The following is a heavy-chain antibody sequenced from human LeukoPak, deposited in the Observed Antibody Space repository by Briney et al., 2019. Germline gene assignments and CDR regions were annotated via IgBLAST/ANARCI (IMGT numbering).Heavy chain of an antibody. V-gene: IGHV3-49*03. J-gene: IGHJ6*02. CDR2: IRSKAYGGTT. D-gene: IGHD3-3*01. Sequence: GGSLRLSCTASGFTFGDYAMSWFRQAPGKGLEWVGFIRSKAYGGTTEYAASVKGRFTISRDDSKSIAYLQMNSLKTEDTAVYYCTRGACGGYDFWSDELGCSGMDVWGQGTTVTVSS. CDR3: TRGACGGYDFWSDELGCSGMDV. CDR1: GFTFGDYA.